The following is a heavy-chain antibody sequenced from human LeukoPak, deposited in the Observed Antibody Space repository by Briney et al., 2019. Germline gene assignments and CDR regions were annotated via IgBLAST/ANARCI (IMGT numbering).Heavy chain of an antibody. J-gene: IGHJ4*02. Sequence: SSETLSLTCTVSGYSISSGYYWGWIRQPPGKGLEWIGEINHSGSTNYNPSLKSRVTISVDTSKNQFSLKLSSVTAADTAVYYCARGSYYYDSSGYYPPWGGWGQGTLVTVSS. V-gene: IGHV4-38-2*02. D-gene: IGHD3-22*01. CDR3: ARGSYYYDSSGYYPPWGG. CDR1: GYSISSGYY. CDR2: INHSGST.